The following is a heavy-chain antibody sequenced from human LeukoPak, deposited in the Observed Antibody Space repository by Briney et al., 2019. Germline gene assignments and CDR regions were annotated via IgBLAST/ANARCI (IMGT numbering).Heavy chain of an antibody. V-gene: IGHV4-34*01. Sequence: PSETLSLTCAVYGGSFSGYYWSWIRQPPGKGLEWIGEINHSGSTNYNPSLKSRVTISVDTSKNQFSLKLSSVTAADTAVYYCARDVGDYGGNWRLDYWGQGTLVTVSS. CDR3: ARDVGDYGGNWRLDY. CDR1: GGSFSGYY. J-gene: IGHJ4*02. D-gene: IGHD4-17*01. CDR2: INHSGST.